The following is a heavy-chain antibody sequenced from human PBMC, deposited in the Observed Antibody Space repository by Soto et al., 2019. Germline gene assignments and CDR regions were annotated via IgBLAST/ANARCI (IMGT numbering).Heavy chain of an antibody. V-gene: IGHV1-18*01. J-gene: IGHJ5*02. Sequence: QVQLVQSGGEVKKPWASVKVSCKASGYTFSNYGSSWVLQAPGQGLEWMGWINVYNGNTKYAQKVQGRVTMTTDTFTSTAYMELRSLRSDDTAVYYCARGVGSESYYNQSNSFDPWGQGTLVTVSS. CDR3: ARGVGSESYYNQSNSFDP. CDR2: INVYNGNT. CDR1: GYTFSNYG. D-gene: IGHD3-10*01.